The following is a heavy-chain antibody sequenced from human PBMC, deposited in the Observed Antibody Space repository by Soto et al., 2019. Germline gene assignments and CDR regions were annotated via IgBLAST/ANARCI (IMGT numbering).Heavy chain of an antibody. CDR1: GFTFSTYG. CDR2: IPSDGSSK. CDR3: AKDFHPSQSYALYNWVDP. D-gene: IGHD3-16*01. Sequence: QVQLVESGGGVVQPGRSLRLSCAASGFTFSTYGMFWVRQPPGKGLEWVAAIPSDGSSKYYADSVKGRFTISRDNSKNTLFLQMDSLRTEDTAVYYCAKDFHPSQSYALYNWVDPWGQGTLVTVSS. V-gene: IGHV3-30*18. J-gene: IGHJ5*02.